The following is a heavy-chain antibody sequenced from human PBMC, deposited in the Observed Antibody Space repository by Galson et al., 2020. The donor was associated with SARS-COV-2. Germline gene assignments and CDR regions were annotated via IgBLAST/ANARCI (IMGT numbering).Heavy chain of an antibody. CDR2: ISSSSSYI. CDR3: ARDLKEGFGEFYRFDY. D-gene: IGHD3-10*01. J-gene: IGHJ4*02. Sequence: GGSLRLSCAASGFIFSSYRMNWVRQAPGKGPEWVSSISSSSSYIDYADSVKGRFTISRDDAKNSLYLQMSSLRAEDTAVYYCARDLKEGFGEFYRFDYWGQGALVTVSS. CDR1: GFIFSSYR. V-gene: IGHV3-21*01.